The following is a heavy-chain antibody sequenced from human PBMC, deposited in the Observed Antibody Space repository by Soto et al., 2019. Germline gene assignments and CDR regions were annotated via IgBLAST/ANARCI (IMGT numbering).Heavy chain of an antibody. V-gene: IGHV3-23*01. CDR2: ISGSGGST. CDR3: AKGDIVATILGY. J-gene: IGHJ4*02. Sequence: GGSLRLSCAASGFTFSSYAMSWVRQAPGKGLEWVSAISGSGGSTYYADSVRGRFTISRDNSKNTLYLQMNSLRAEDTAVYYCAKGDIVATILGYWGQGTLVTVSS. D-gene: IGHD5-12*01. CDR1: GFTFSSYA.